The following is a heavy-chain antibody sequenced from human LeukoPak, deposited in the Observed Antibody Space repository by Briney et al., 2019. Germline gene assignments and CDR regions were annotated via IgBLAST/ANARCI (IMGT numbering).Heavy chain of an antibody. CDR1: GGSFSGHY. CDR2: INHIGTT. Sequence: SETLSLTCAVNGGSFSGHYWTWIRQPPGKGLEWIGEINHIGTTNNNLSLNSRVTISLDASKSQVSLKLSSVTAADTAVYYCARASRLGTYYFMDVWAMGPRSPSP. D-gene: IGHD1-7*01. CDR3: ARASRLGTYYFMDV. J-gene: IGHJ6*03. V-gene: IGHV4-34*01.